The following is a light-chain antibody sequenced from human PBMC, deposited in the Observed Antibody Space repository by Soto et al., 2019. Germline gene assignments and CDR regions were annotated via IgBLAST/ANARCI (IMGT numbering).Light chain of an antibody. CDR1: QSISDW. CDR2: DAS. Sequence: DIQMTRSPSTLSASVGDRVTITCRASQSISDWVAWYQQKPGEAPKLLIFDASSLKSGVPSRFSGSGSGTEFTLTISSLQSDDFGTYYCQQYDSYSWTFGQGTKLDIK. J-gene: IGKJ1*01. V-gene: IGKV1-5*01. CDR3: QQYDSYSWT.